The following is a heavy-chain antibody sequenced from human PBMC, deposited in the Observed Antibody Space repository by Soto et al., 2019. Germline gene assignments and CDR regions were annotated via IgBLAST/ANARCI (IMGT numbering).Heavy chain of an antibody. CDR2: ISAHNGDT. D-gene: IGHD3-22*01. CDR1: GYTFTSYG. V-gene: IGHV1-18*01. J-gene: IGHJ4*02. Sequence: SVKVSCKASGYTFTSYGISCLRQAPGQGLEWVGWISAHNGDTRYAQNLQGRITMTTDTFTNTAYMELTSLTSDDTAVYYCARDWSRYYDSSGLMWFYWGQGTLVTVSS. CDR3: ARDWSRYYDSSGLMWFY.